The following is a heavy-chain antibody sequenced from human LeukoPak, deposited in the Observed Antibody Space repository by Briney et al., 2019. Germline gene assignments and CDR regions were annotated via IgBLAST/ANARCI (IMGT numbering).Heavy chain of an antibody. V-gene: IGHV3-30*03. D-gene: IGHD2-15*01. Sequence: QPGRSLRLSCAASGFTFSSYCMHWVRQAPGKGLEWVAVISYDGSNKYYADSVKGRYTISRDNSKNTLYLQMNSLRAEDTALYFCARSWGGSCSYPSDKWGQGNLVTVSS. CDR3: ARSWGGSCSYPSDK. CDR1: GFTFSSYC. CDR2: ISYDGSNK. J-gene: IGHJ4*02.